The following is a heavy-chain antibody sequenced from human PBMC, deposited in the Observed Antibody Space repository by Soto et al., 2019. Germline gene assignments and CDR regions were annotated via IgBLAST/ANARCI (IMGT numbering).Heavy chain of an antibody. CDR2: IYQSGST. Sequence: QLQLQESGSGLVKPSQTLSLTCAVSGASISSGGYSWSWIRQPPGKGLEWIGYIYQSGSTFYNPSLKSRVTISVDRSKNQFSLKLSSVTGADTAVYYCARGGLLGYCSGATCHNSFDYWGQGILVTVSS. CDR3: ARGGLLGYCSGATCHNSFDY. J-gene: IGHJ4*02. V-gene: IGHV4-30-2*01. D-gene: IGHD2-15*01. CDR1: GASISSGGYS.